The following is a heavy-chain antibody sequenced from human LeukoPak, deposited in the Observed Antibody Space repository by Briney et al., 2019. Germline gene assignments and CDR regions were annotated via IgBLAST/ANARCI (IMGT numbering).Heavy chain of an antibody. J-gene: IGHJ3*01. CDR3: AGQGSLVNPAFDL. D-gene: IGHD2-21*01. V-gene: IGHV4-4*07. Sequence: PSETLSLTCTVSGGSISSYYWSWIRQPAGKGLEWIGRIHTSGSINYDTSLKSRVTVSLDTSKNQFSLNLNSVTAADTAVYYCAGQGSLVNPAFDLWGPGTMVTVSS. CDR1: GGSISSYY. CDR2: IHTSGSI.